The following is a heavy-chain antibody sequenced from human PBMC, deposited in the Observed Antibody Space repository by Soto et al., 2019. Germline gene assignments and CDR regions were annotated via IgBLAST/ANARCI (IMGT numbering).Heavy chain of an antibody. CDR2: IIPIFGTA. Sequence: SVTVSCTASGGTFSSYAISWVRQAPGQGLEWMGGIIPIFGTANYAQKFQGRFTITADESTRTAYMELSSRRSEETAVYYCARDPRYSSSSYYYYGMDVWGQGTTVTVS. V-gene: IGHV1-69*13. CDR1: GGTFSSYA. CDR3: ARDPRYSSSSYYYYGMDV. D-gene: IGHD6-6*01. J-gene: IGHJ6*02.